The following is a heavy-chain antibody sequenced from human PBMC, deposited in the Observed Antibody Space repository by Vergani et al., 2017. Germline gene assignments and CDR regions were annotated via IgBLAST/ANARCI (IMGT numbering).Heavy chain of an antibody. CDR1: GFTFSSYA. D-gene: IGHD2-15*01. Sequence: VQLLESGGGLVQPGGSLRLSCAASGFTFSSYAMHWVRQAPGKGLEWVAVISYDGSNKYYADSVKGRFTISRDNSKNTLYLQMNSLRAEDTAVYYCARERHRLGGGNSFDYWGQGTLVTVSS. CDR2: ISYDGSNK. J-gene: IGHJ4*02. CDR3: ARERHRLGGGNSFDY. V-gene: IGHV3-30-3*01.